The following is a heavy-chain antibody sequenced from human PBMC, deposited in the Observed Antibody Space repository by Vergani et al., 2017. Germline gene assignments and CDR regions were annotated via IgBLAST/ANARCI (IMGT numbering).Heavy chain of an antibody. Sequence: QVQLQESGPGLVKPSETLSLTCTVSGGSISRYYWSWIRQPAGKGLEWSGRSYTSGSTNDNTSLKSRVTMSVDTSKNQFSLKLSSVTAADTAVYYCARHSTVEWLVKLGWIDPWGQGILVTVSS. CDR2: SYTSGST. CDR3: ARHSTVEWLVKLGWIDP. CDR1: GGSISRYY. D-gene: IGHD6-19*01. J-gene: IGHJ5*02. V-gene: IGHV4-4*07.